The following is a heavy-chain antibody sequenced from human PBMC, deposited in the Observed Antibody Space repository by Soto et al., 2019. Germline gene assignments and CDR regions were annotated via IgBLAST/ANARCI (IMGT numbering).Heavy chain of an antibody. D-gene: IGHD5-18*01. CDR3: ARPRGHTLGVFES. V-gene: IGHV4-61*01. CDR1: GDSVSSGFYY. J-gene: IGHJ3*02. CDR2: IYYSGST. Sequence: QVQLQESGPGLLKPSETLSLTCSVSGDSVSSGFYYWTWIRQSPVKGLEWIGNIYYSGSTEYNPSLTSRVTISFDMSKNQLSLTLTSVTAADSAVYFCARPRGHTLGVFESWGQGTTVTVSS.